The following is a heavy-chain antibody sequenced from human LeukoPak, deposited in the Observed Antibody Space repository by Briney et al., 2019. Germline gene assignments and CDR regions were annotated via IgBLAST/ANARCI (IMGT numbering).Heavy chain of an antibody. Sequence: GGSLRLSCAASGFTFTNAWMTWVRQAPGKGLEWVGRIKSKGDGETTDYAAPVKGRFTMSRDDSKATLYLQLNSLKAEDTAVYYCATDLGLTMIRGVIVRWGQGTLVTVSS. V-gene: IGHV3-15*01. J-gene: IGHJ4*02. D-gene: IGHD3-10*01. CDR2: IKSKGDGETT. CDR1: GFTFTNAW. CDR3: ATDLGLTMIRGVIVR.